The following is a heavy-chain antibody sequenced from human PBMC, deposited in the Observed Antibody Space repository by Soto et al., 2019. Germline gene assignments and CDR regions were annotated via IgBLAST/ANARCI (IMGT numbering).Heavy chain of an antibody. CDR3: ARSPVGGIAAAGLDY. J-gene: IGHJ4*02. Sequence: QVQLQESGPGLVKPSQTLSLTCTVSGCSISSGDYYWSWIRQPPGKGLEWIGYIYYSGSTYYNPSLKSRVTISVDTSKHQCSLKLSSVTAADTAVYYCARSPVGGIAAAGLDYWGQGTLVTVSS. V-gene: IGHV4-30-4*01. CDR1: GCSISSGDYY. D-gene: IGHD6-13*01. CDR2: IYYSGST.